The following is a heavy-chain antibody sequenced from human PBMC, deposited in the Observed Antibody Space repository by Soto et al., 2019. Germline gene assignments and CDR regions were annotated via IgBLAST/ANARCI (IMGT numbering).Heavy chain of an antibody. CDR2: SSATGAGT. CDR1: GFTFSSYG. CDR3: AKDRRAGGNYGFYSDF. V-gene: IGHV3-23*01. Sequence: EVQLLESGGGLVQPGGSLRLSCAASGFTFSSYGMTWVRQAPGKGLEWVSFSSATGAGTYYADSVKGRFTISRDNSKHTLYLHMISLRADDPSFYYCAKDRRAGGNYGFYSDFWGKGTLVIVSS. D-gene: IGHD1-7*01. J-gene: IGHJ4*02.